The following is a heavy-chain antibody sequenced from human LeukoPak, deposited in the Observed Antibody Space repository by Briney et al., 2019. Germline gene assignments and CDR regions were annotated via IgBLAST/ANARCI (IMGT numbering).Heavy chain of an antibody. D-gene: IGHD3-10*01. CDR3: ARAYYYGSGSPHKGTLNFDY. CDR1: SGSISSSSYY. Sequence: SETLSLTCTVSSGSISSSSYYWGWIRQPPGKGLEWIGSIYYSGSTYYNPSLKSRVTISVDTSKNQFSLKLSSVTAADTAVYYCARAYYYGSGSPHKGTLNFDYWGQGTLVTVSS. J-gene: IGHJ4*02. CDR2: IYYSGST. V-gene: IGHV4-39*01.